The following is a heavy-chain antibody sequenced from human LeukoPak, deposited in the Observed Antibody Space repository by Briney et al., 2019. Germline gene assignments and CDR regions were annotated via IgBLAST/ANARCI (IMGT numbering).Heavy chain of an antibody. J-gene: IGHJ4*02. Sequence: GGSLRLSCAASGFTFSSYAMSWVRQAPGKGLEWVSAISGSGGSTYYADSVKGRFTISRDNSKNKLYLQMNSLRAEDTAVYYCAKREVRGVIVGFDYWGQGTLVTVSS. CDR2: ISGSGGST. CDR1: GFTFSSYA. V-gene: IGHV3-23*01. D-gene: IGHD3-10*01. CDR3: AKREVRGVIVGFDY.